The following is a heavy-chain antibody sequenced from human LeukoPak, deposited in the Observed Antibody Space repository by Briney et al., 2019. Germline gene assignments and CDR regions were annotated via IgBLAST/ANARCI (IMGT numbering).Heavy chain of an antibody. V-gene: IGHV4-39*01. CDR1: GGSIISTKYY. Sequence: PSETLSLTCTVSGGSIISTKYYWGWLRQPPWKGLEWIGSIYYSGTTYYNPTPKTRITISEDTSKNQFSLKLSSVAAADTAVYYCARSRNGPQDYWGQGTLVTVSS. D-gene: IGHD2-8*01. CDR3: ARSRNGPQDY. J-gene: IGHJ4*02. CDR2: IYYSGTT.